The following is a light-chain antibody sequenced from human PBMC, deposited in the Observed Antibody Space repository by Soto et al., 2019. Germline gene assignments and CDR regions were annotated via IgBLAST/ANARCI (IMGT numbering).Light chain of an antibody. CDR3: QQYHNSVLT. CDR1: QSISNF. V-gene: IGKV1-39*01. Sequence: DIQMTQSPSSLSASVGDRVTITCRASQSISNFLNWCQHKLGKAPKVLISAASTLRSGVPSRFSGSGSGTDFTLTISSLQPDDSATYYCQQYHNSVLTFGGGTTVEIK. J-gene: IGKJ4*01. CDR2: AAS.